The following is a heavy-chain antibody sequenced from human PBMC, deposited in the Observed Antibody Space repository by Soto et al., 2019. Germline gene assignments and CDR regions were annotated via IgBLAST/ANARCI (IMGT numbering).Heavy chain of an antibody. V-gene: IGHV2-5*02. D-gene: IGHD5-12*01. CDR3: AHSGSVEMATISALRSWPLDY. Sequence: GSGPTLVNPTDTRTLTCTFSGFPLSSRGVGVGWIRQPPGKALEWLAFIYWDDDKRYRPSLKTRLTITKDTSKNQVVLTMTNMDPVDTATYYCAHSGSVEMATISALRSWPLDYWGQGTLVTVSS. J-gene: IGHJ4*02. CDR1: GFPLSSRGVG. CDR2: IYWDDDK.